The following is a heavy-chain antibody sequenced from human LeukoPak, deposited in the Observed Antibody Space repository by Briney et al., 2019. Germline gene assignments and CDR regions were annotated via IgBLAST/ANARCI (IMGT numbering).Heavy chain of an antibody. CDR3: AKESGKFDY. CDR1: GLNFDDSA. J-gene: IGHJ4*02. V-gene: IGHV3-43*02. CDR2: ISADGGST. Sequence: GGSLRLSCVASGLNFDDSAMHWVRQAPGKGLEWVSLISADGGSTFSADSVKGRFSISRDNSKNSLYLQMDSLRSEDTAMYYCAKESGKFDYWGQGTLVAVSS.